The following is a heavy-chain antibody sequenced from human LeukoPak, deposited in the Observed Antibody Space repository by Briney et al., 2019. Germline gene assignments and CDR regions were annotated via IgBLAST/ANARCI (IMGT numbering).Heavy chain of an antibody. CDR1: GYTFTGYY. D-gene: IGHD5-24*01. CDR3: ARDSVEMATIMNY. J-gene: IGHJ4*02. V-gene: IGHV1-2*02. CDR2: INPNSGGT. Sequence: ASVKVSCKASGYTFTGYYMHWVRRAPGQGLEWMGWINPNSGGTNYAQKFQGRVTMTRDTSISTAYMELSRLRSDDTAVYYCARDSVEMATIMNYWGQGTLVTVSS.